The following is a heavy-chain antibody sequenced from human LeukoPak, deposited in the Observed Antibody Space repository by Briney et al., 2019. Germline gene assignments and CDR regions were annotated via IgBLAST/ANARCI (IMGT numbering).Heavy chain of an antibody. CDR1: GFTFSSYS. Sequence: GGSLRLSCAASGFTFSSYSMNWVRQAPGQGLEWVSSISSSSSYIYYADSVKGRFTISRVNAKNSLYLQMNSLRAEDTAVYYCARAGAAAGNFDYWGQGTLVTVSS. V-gene: IGHV3-21*01. D-gene: IGHD6-13*01. CDR2: ISSSSSYI. CDR3: ARAGAAAGNFDY. J-gene: IGHJ4*02.